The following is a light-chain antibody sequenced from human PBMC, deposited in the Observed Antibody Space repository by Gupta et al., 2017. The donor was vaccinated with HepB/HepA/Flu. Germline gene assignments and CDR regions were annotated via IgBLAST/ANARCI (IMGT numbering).Light chain of an antibody. CDR1: SSDVGFYNY. CDR2: EVS. J-gene: IGLJ2*01. CDR3: SSYTTSSVPGI. V-gene: IGLV2-14*01. Sequence: QSALTQPAAVSGSPGQSITISCTGTSSDVGFYNYVSWYQQHPGKAPKLMIYEVSNRPSGVSNRFSGSKSGNTASLTISGLQAEDEADYYCSSYTTSSVPGIFGGGTKLTVL.